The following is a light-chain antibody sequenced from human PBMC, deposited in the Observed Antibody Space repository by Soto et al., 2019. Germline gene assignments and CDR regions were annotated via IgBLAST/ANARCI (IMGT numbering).Light chain of an antibody. V-gene: IGKV3-20*01. CDR1: QSVSSSQ. CDR3: QQYNSYST. Sequence: EIVLTQSPGTLSLSPGERATLSCRASQSVSSSQLAWYQQRPGQAPRLLVYGASTRATGIADRFSGSGSGTEFTLTISSLQPDDFATYYCQQYNSYSTFGQGTKVDI. J-gene: IGKJ1*01. CDR2: GAS.